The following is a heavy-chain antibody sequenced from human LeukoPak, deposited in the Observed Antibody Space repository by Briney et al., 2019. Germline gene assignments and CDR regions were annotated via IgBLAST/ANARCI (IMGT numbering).Heavy chain of an antibody. CDR3: ASHTSFYYDATGYQGALGS. CDR1: GASISSSTYY. V-gene: IGHV4-39*01. Sequence: SETLSLTCTVSGASISSSTYYWGWIRQAPGKGLEWIGSIYYSGSTYYESSLKSRVTISADTSKNQFSLKVYSVIAADTAVYYCASHTSFYYDATGYQGALGSWGQGTLVTVSS. D-gene: IGHD3-22*01. J-gene: IGHJ5*02. CDR2: IYYSGST.